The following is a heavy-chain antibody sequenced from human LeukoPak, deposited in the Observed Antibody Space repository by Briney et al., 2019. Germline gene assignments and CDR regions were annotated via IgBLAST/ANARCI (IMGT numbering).Heavy chain of an antibody. Sequence: GGSLRLSCAASGFTFGSYNMNWVRRVPGQGLEWVSTIRTNGAGTHYADSVRGRFTISRDDSKNTLYLQMDSLRAEDTAVYYCARDDYGDSGPLFDYWGQGTLVTVSS. D-gene: IGHD4-17*01. J-gene: IGHJ4*02. CDR3: ARDDYGDSGPLFDY. V-gene: IGHV3-23*01. CDR2: IRTNGAGT. CDR1: GFTFGSYN.